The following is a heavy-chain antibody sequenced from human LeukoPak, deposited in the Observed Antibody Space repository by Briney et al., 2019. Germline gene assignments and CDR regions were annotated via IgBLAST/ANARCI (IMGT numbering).Heavy chain of an antibody. V-gene: IGHV2-5*01. D-gene: IGHD6-13*01. CDR1: GFSLSTSGVG. Sequence: SGPTLVKPTQTLTLTCTFSGFSLSTSGVGVGWIRQPPGKALEWLALIYWNADKRYSPSLKSRLTITKDTSKNQVVLTMTNMDPVDTATYYCAHRQQLVLSGAFDVWGQGTMVTVSS. CDR3: AHRQQLVLSGAFDV. J-gene: IGHJ3*01. CDR2: IYWNADK.